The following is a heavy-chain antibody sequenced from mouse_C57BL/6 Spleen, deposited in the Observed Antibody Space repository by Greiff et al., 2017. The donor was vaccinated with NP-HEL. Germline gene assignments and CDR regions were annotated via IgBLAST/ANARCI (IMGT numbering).Heavy chain of an antibody. CDR1: GYSITSGYD. J-gene: IGHJ1*03. D-gene: IGHD1-1*01. CDR2: ISYSGST. CDR3: AREVITPGYFEV. Sequence: EVKLQESGPGMVKPSQSLSLTCTVTGYSITSGYDWHWIRHFPGNKLEWMGYISYSGSTNYNPSLKSRISITHDTSKNHFFLKLNSVTTEDTATYYCAREVITPGYFEVGGTGTTVTVSS. V-gene: IGHV3-1*01.